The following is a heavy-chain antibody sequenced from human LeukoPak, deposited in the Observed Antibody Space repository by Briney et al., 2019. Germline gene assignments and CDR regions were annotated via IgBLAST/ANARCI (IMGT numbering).Heavy chain of an antibody. J-gene: IGHJ4*02. D-gene: IGHD1-26*01. Sequence: SQTLSLTCAVSGGSISSGGYSWSWIRQPPGKGLEWIGYIYYSGITDYTPSLKSRVTISVDTSKNQFSLKLSSVTAADTAVYYCARLGGGGTTFDYWGQGTLVTVSS. CDR3: ARLGGGGTTFDY. CDR2: IYYSGIT. CDR1: GGSISSGGYS. V-gene: IGHV4-30-4*07.